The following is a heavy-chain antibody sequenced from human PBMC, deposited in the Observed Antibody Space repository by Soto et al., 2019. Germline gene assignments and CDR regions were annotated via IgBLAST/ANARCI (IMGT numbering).Heavy chain of an antibody. J-gene: IGHJ4*02. CDR3: ARVALNIAVRPFDY. D-gene: IGHD6-6*01. V-gene: IGHV4-30-4*01. CDR1: GGSISSGDYY. CDR2: IYYSGST. Sequence: PSETLSLTCTFPGGSISSGDYYWSWIRQPPGKGLEWIGYIYYSGSTYYNPSLKIRVTISLDTSKNQFSLKLSSATAADTALYFCARVALNIAVRPFDYWGEGIMVTVTS.